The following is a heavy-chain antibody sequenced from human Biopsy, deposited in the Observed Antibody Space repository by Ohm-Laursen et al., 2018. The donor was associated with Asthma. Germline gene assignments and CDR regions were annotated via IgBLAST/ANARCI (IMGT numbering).Heavy chain of an antibody. CDR3: ARTYYDFLTGQVNDAFAL. CDR2: INAGDGNT. J-gene: IGHJ3*01. V-gene: IGHV1-3*01. CDR1: GDSFSNYA. Sequence: SVKVSCNASGDSFSNYAISWVRQAPGQRLEWMGWINAGDGNTKYSQKFQGRVTITRDTSASTAYMDLRSLRSEDTAMYYCARTYYDFLTGQVNDAFALWGQGTMVTVSS. D-gene: IGHD3-9*01.